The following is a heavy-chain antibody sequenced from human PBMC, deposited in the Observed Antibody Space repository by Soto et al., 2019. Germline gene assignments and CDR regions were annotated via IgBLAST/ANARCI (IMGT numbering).Heavy chain of an antibody. D-gene: IGHD3-10*01. CDR1: GGSISSSSYY. Sequence: PSETLSLTCTVSGGSISSSSYYWGWIRQPPGKGLEWIGSIYYSGSTYYSPSLKSRVTISVDTSKNQFSLKLSAVTAADTAMYYCARYSYGSDYYFDYWGQGTLVTSPQ. J-gene: IGHJ4*02. CDR3: ARYSYGSDYYFDY. V-gene: IGHV4-39*01. CDR2: IYYSGST.